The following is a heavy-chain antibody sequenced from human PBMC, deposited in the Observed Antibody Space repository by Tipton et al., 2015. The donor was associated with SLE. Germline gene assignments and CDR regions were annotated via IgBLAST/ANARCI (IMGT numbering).Heavy chain of an antibody. CDR2: MNPNSGNT. CDR1: GYTFTSYD. J-gene: IGHJ6*02. D-gene: IGHD6-13*01. Sequence: QLVQSGPEVKKPGASVKVSCKASGYTFTSYDINWVRQATGQGLEWMGWMNPNSGNTGYAQKFQGRVTMTRNTSISTAYMELSSLRSEDTAVYYCARPYSSSWYNDYFYGMDVGGQGTTVTVSS. CDR3: ARPYSSSWYNDYFYGMDV. V-gene: IGHV1-8*01.